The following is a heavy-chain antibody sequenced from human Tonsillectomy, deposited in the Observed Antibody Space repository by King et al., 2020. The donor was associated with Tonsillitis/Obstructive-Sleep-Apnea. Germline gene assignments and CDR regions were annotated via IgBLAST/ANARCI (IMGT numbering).Heavy chain of an antibody. V-gene: IGHV1-3*04. J-gene: IGHJ6*03. CDR1: GYSFITYA. CDR3: ARARSPLYSGSGSFRIYYMDF. Sequence: QLVQSGAEVKKPGASVKVSCKASGYSFITYAMQWVRQAPGQGLEWMAWINTGNGITKYSQKFQGRVTITRDTSVTTVYMELSSLRSEDTAVYYCARARSPLYSGSGSFRIYYMDFGGQGTPTTFSS. D-gene: IGHD3-10*01. CDR2: INTGNGIT.